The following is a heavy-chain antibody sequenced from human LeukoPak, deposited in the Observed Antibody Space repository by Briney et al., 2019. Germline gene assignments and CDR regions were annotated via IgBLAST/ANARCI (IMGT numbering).Heavy chain of an antibody. CDR2: ISSSSSTI. V-gene: IGHV3-48*02. Sequence: GGSLRLSCAASGFTFSSYSMNWVRQAPGKGLEWVSYISSSSSTIYYADSVKGRFTISRDNAKNSLYLQMNSLRDEDTAVYYCARTRGIAAAGTNWFDPWGQGTLVTVSS. D-gene: IGHD6-13*01. J-gene: IGHJ5*02. CDR3: ARTRGIAAAGTNWFDP. CDR1: GFTFSSYS.